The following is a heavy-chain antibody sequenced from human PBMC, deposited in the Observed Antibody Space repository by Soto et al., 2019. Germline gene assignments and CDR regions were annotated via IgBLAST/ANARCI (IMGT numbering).Heavy chain of an antibody. Sequence: QVQLVESGGGVVQPGRSLRLSCAASGFTFSSYGMHWVRQAPGKGLEWVAVIWYDGSNKYYADSVKGRFTISRDNSKNTLYLQMNSLRAEDTAGYYCARDGGGWLLSGNNWFDPWGQGTLVTVSS. J-gene: IGHJ5*02. CDR2: IWYDGSNK. D-gene: IGHD5-12*01. V-gene: IGHV3-33*01. CDR1: GFTFSSYG. CDR3: ARDGGGWLLSGNNWFDP.